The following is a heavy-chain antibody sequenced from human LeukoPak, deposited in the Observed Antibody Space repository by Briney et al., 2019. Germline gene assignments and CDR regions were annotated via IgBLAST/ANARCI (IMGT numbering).Heavy chain of an antibody. CDR3: AKDNAYYYADY. CDR2: IKSKTDGGTT. CDR1: GFTFSKAW. D-gene: IGHD3-10*01. Sequence: GGSLRLSCAASGFTFSKAWMSWVRQAPGKGLEWVGRIKSKTDGGTTDYAAPVKGRFTISRDDSRNTLYLQMNSLKTQDTAVYYCAKDNAYYYADYWGQGTLVTVSS. J-gene: IGHJ4*02. V-gene: IGHV3-15*01.